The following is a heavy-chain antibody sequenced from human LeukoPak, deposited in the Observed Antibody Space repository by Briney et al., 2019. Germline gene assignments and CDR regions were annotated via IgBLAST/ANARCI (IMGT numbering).Heavy chain of an antibody. V-gene: IGHV1-8*01. CDR1: RYTFTSYA. CDR2: MNPNTGRT. Sequence: ASVKVSCKASRYTFTSYAINWVREAAGHGLEWMGWMNPNTGRTGHAQKFQGRITMTRDTSINTAYMELTKLRSEDTAIYYCARLSQTPDYYTLGGYYYLGYWGQGTPVTVSS. D-gene: IGHD3-10*01. J-gene: IGHJ4*02. CDR3: ARLSQTPDYYTLGGYYYLGY.